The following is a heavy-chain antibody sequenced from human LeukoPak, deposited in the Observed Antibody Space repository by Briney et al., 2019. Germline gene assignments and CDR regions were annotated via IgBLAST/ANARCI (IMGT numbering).Heavy chain of an antibody. V-gene: IGHV1-18*01. CDR3: ARVLPSRRIVVVTKNWFDP. J-gene: IGHJ5*02. CDR2: ISAYNGNT. CDR1: GYTFTSYG. Sequence: ASVKVSCKASGYTFTSYGISWVRQAPGQGLEWMGWISAYNGNTNYAQKLQGRVTMTTDASTSTAYTELRSLRSDDTAVYYCARVLPSRRIVVVTKNWFDPWGQGTLVTVSS. D-gene: IGHD3-22*01.